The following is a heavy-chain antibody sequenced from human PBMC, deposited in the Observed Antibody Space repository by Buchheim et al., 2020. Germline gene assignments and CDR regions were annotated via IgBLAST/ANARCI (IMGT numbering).Heavy chain of an antibody. J-gene: IGHJ6*02. CDR2: IYYSGST. Sequence: QLQLQESGPGLVKPSETLSLTCTVSGGSISSSSYYWGWIRQPPGKGLEWIGSIYYSGSTYYNPSLKSRVTISVDTSNNQLSLKLSSVTAADTAVYYCARAVSSGWSYYYYGMDVWGQGTT. CDR3: ARAVSSGWSYYYYGMDV. V-gene: IGHV4-39*07. D-gene: IGHD6-19*01. CDR1: GGSISSSSYY.